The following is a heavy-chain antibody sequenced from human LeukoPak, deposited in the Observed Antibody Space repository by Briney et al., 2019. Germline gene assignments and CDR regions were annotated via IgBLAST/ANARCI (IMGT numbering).Heavy chain of an antibody. J-gene: IGHJ5*02. Sequence: SETLSLTCTVSGGSISSYYWSWIRQPPGKGLEWIGYIYYSGSTNYNPSLKSRVTISVDTSKNQFSLKLSSVTAADTAVYYCARHVAGRYCSGGSCYSWFDPWGQGTLVTVSS. CDR3: ARHVAGRYCSGGSCYSWFDP. CDR2: IYYSGST. V-gene: IGHV4-59*08. CDR1: GGSISSYY. D-gene: IGHD2-15*01.